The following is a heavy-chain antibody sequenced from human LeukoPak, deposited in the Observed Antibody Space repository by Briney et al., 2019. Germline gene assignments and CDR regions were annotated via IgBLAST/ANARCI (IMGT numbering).Heavy chain of an antibody. CDR3: AKDPRGYSYISGYFFHY. CDR1: GFTFGTYD. D-gene: IGHD5-18*01. J-gene: IGHJ4*02. V-gene: IGHV3-23*01. Sequence: GGSLRLSCAASGFTFGTYDMYWIRQAPGKGLECVSSISRGGAYTYYADSVKGRFTISRDNSKNTLSLQMNSLRAEDTAVYYCAKDPRGYSYISGYFFHYWGQGTLVTVSS. CDR2: ISRGGAYT.